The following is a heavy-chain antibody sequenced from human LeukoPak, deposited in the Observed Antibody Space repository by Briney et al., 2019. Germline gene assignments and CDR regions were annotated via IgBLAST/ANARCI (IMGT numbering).Heavy chain of an antibody. Sequence: GASVKVSCKASGGTFSSYATSWVRQAPGQGLEWMGGIIPIFGTANYAQKFQGRVTITADESTSTAYMELSSLRSEDTAVYYCARDLPRRGIVVVPAARDAFDIWGQGTMVTVSS. J-gene: IGHJ3*02. D-gene: IGHD2-2*01. CDR2: IIPIFGTA. CDR1: GGTFSSYA. V-gene: IGHV1-69*13. CDR3: ARDLPRRGIVVVPAARDAFDI.